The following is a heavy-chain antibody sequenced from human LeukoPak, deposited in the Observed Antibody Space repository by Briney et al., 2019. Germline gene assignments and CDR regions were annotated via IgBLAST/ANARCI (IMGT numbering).Heavy chain of an antibody. D-gene: IGHD5-24*01. CDR3: ARDSGGHNYALDGFDI. J-gene: IGHJ3*02. V-gene: IGHV3-48*03. CDR1: GFTFSTSE. Sequence: GSLRLSSAASGFTFSTSEMNSVRQAPRKGLSWISYISSRGSTIFYADSVKGRFIISRDNAKNSMYLQMNSLRAEDTAVYYCARDSGGHNYALDGFDIWGQGTMVTVSS. CDR2: ISSRGSTI.